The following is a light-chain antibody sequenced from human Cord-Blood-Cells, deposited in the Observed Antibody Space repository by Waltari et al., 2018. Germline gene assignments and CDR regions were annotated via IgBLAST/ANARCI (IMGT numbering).Light chain of an antibody. Sequence: DIQMTQSPSSLSASVGDRVTITCQASQDISNYLNWYQQKPGKAPKLLIYDASNLETGVPSRFSGSGSGTDFTFTNSSLQPEDIATYYCQQYDNLQFTFGPGTKVDIK. CDR3: QQYDNLQFT. J-gene: IGKJ3*01. CDR1: QDISNY. V-gene: IGKV1-33*01. CDR2: DAS.